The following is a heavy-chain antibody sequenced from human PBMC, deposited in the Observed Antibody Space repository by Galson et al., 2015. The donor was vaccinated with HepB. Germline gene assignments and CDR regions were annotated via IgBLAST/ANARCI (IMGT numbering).Heavy chain of an antibody. CDR3: ARDHGPADTQANYYSYHGMDV. CDR2: IYYSGST. D-gene: IGHD2-2*01. V-gene: IGHV4-39*07. J-gene: IGHJ6*02. Sequence: LSLTCTVSGVSISSSNYYWGWIRQPPGRGLEWIGSIYYSGSTYYNPSLKSRVTISVDTSENQFSLKVNSVTAADTAVYFCARDHGPADTQANYYSYHGMDVWGQGTTVTVSS. CDR1: GVSISSSNYY.